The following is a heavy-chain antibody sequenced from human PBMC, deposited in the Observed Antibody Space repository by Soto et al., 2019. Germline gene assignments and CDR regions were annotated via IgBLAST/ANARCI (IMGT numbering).Heavy chain of an antibody. V-gene: IGHV3-66*01. Sequence: GGSLRLSCAASGVAVSYTYMSWVRQAPEKGLEWVSIIYRDGNTYYSDSVEGRFTISRDKSKNTLYLQMNRLRAEDTAIYYCATIPAAKYYYFDYWGQGTQVTVSS. CDR2: IYRDGNT. CDR1: GVAVSYTY. CDR3: ATIPAAKYYYFDY. J-gene: IGHJ4*02. D-gene: IGHD3-10*01.